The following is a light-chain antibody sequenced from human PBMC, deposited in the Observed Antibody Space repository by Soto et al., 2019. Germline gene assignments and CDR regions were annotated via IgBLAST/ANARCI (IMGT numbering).Light chain of an antibody. CDR1: QSISRS. CDR2: DAS. Sequence: DIQMTQSPSTLSASVGDRVTITCRASQSISRSLAWYQQKSGKAPKLLIYDASSLESGVPSRFSGSGFGTEFTPTFSGLQLDVFAPYYCKKYQSYFLTFGPGTTVDMK. J-gene: IGKJ3*01. CDR3: KKYQSYFLT. V-gene: IGKV1-5*01.